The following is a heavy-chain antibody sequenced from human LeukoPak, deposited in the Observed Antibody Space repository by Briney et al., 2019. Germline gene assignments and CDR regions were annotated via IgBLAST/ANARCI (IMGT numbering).Heavy chain of an antibody. V-gene: IGHV3-48*01. CDR1: GFTFSSYS. D-gene: IGHD1-26*01. CDR2: ISSNSSTI. J-gene: IGHJ4*02. Sequence: QPGGSLRLSCAASGFTFSSYSMNWVRQAPGKGLEWVSYISSNSSTIYYADSVKGRFTISRDNAKNSLYLQMNSLRAEDTAVYYCARRSYYSDYWGQGTLVTVSS. CDR3: ARRSYYSDY.